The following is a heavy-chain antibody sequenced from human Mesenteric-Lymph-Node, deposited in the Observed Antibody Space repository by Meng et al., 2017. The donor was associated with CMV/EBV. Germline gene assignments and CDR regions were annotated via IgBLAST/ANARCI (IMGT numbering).Heavy chain of an antibody. CDR2: ISYDGSNK. D-gene: IGHD6-6*01. Sequence: GESLKISCAASGFTFSSYAMHWVRQAPGKGLEWVAVISYDGSNKYYADSVKGRFTISRDNSKNTLYLQMNSLRAEDTAVYYCARGRIAARPTASYYFDYWGQGTLVTVSS. V-gene: IGHV3-30-3*01. J-gene: IGHJ4*02. CDR3: ARGRIAARPTASYYFDY. CDR1: GFTFSSYA.